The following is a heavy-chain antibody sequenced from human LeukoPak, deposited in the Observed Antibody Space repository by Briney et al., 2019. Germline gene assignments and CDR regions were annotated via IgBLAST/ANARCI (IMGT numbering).Heavy chain of an antibody. CDR3: AKDVVVVVVATTGYYYGMDV. V-gene: IGHV3-23*01. J-gene: IGHJ6*02. Sequence: GGSLRLSCAASGFTFSSYAMSWVRQAPGKGLEWVSAISGSGGSTYYADSVKGRFTISRDNSKNTLYLQMNSLRAEDTAVYYCAKDVVVVVVATTGYYYGMDVWGQGTTVTVSS. CDR1: GFTFSSYA. CDR2: ISGSGGST. D-gene: IGHD2-15*01.